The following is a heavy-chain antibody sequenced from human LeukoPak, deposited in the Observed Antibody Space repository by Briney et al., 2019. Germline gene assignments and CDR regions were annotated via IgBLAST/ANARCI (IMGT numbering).Heavy chain of an antibody. V-gene: IGHV1-46*01. CDR1: GYTFTSYY. CDR2: INPSGGST. D-gene: IGHD3-22*01. Sequence: ASAKVSCKASGYTFTSYYMHWVRQAPGQGLEWMGIINPSGGSTSYAQKFQGRVTMTRDTSTSTVYMELSSLRSEDTAVYYCARGDYYDSSGYLAAISAYWGQGTLVTVSS. J-gene: IGHJ4*02. CDR3: ARGDYYDSSGYLAAISAY.